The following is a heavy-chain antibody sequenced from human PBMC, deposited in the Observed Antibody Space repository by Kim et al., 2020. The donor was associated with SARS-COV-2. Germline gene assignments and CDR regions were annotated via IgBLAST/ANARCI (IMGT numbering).Heavy chain of an antibody. CDR3: AREKTAACLDY. CDR1: GYTFTSYA. J-gene: IGHJ4*02. Sequence: ASVKVSSKASGYTFTSYAIIWVRQAPGQGLEWMGWISAYNGNTNYAQKLQGRVTMTTDTSTSTAYMELRSLRSDDTAIYYCAREKTAACLDYWGQGTLVTVSS. CDR2: ISAYNGNT. V-gene: IGHV1-18*01. D-gene: IGHD6-13*01.